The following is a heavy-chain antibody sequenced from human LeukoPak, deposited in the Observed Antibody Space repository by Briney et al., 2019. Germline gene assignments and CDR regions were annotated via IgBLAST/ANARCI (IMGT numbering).Heavy chain of an antibody. D-gene: IGHD3-3*01. J-gene: IGHJ4*02. CDR3: ARGQYYDFWSGYYYSPHFDY. V-gene: IGHV1-2*02. Sequence: ASVKVSCKASGYTFTGYNIHWVRQAPGQGLEWMGWVNPNSGGTNYAQKFQGRVTMTRDTSISTAYMELNRLRSDDTAVYYCARGQYYDFWSGYYYSPHFDYWGQGTLVTVSS. CDR2: VNPNSGGT. CDR1: GYTFTGYN.